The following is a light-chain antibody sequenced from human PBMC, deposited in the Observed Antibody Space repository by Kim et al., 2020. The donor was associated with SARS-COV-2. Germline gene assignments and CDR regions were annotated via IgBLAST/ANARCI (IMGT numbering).Light chain of an antibody. CDR2: GAS. J-gene: IGKJ2*01. Sequence: LSPGERATLSCRASQSVSSSYLGWYQQKPGQAPRLLIDGASSRATGIPDRFSGSGSGTDFTLTISRLEPEDFAVYYCQQYGSSPYTFGQGTKLEI. CDR3: QQYGSSPYT. CDR1: QSVSSSY. V-gene: IGKV3-20*01.